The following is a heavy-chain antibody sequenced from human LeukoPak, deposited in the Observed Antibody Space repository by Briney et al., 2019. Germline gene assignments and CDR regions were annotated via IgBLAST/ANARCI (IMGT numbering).Heavy chain of an antibody. CDR1: GGSFSGYY. CDR2: INHGGST. Sequence: SETLSLTCAVYGGSFSGYYWSWLRQPPGKGLEWIGEINHGGSTNYKPSLKSRVPISVDTSKNQFSLKLSSVTAADTAVYYCARGAEPYGSGSYYFDYWGQGTLVTVSS. D-gene: IGHD3-10*01. V-gene: IGHV4-34*01. J-gene: IGHJ4*02. CDR3: ARGAEPYGSGSYYFDY.